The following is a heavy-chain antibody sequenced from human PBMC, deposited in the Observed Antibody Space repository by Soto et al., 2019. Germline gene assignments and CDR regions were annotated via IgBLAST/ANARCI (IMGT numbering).Heavy chain of an antibody. J-gene: IGHJ6*02. V-gene: IGHV5-51*01. D-gene: IGHD5-18*01. CDR2: IYPGDSDT. Sequence: HGESLKISCRGSGYSFTSYWIGWVRQTPGKGLEWMGIIYPGDSDTRYSPPFQGQVIISADKSISTAYLQWNSLKASDTAMYYCARYSYGPYNSYYYGLDVCGQGTTVAVSS. CDR3: ARYSYGPYNSYYYGLDV. CDR1: GYSFTSYW.